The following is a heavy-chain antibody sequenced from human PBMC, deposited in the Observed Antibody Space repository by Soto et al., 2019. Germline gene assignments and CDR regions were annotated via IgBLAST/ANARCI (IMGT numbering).Heavy chain of an antibody. Sequence: GGSLRLSCAASGFTFSEYAMSWVRQAAGKGLERVSSISSSGGTTSYTDSVKGRFTISRDNSKNTLFLQMNGLRAEDTAIYYCTKEPKKSISHDYWGLGTLVTVSS. V-gene: IGHV3-23*01. CDR3: TKEPKKSISHDY. CDR1: GFTFSEYA. CDR2: ISSSGGTT. J-gene: IGHJ4*02. D-gene: IGHD2-21*01.